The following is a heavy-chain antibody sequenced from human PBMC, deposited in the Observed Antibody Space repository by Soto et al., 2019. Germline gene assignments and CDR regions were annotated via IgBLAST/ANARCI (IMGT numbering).Heavy chain of an antibody. CDR1: GGSISSSIYY. D-gene: IGHD3-3*01. Sequence: PSGTLSLTCTVSGGSISSSIYYWGWIRQPPGKGLEWIGSIYYSGSTYYNPSLKSRVTISVDRSKNQFSLKLSSVTAADTAVYYCARRGLERQSGNWFDPWGQGTLVTVSS. CDR2: IYYSGST. J-gene: IGHJ5*02. CDR3: ARRGLERQSGNWFDP. V-gene: IGHV4-39*01.